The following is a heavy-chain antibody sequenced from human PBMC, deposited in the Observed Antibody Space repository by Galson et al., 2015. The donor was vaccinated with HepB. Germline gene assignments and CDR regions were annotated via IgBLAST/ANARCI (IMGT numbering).Heavy chain of an antibody. J-gene: IGHJ3*02. Sequence: SVKVSCKASGGTSSSYAISWVRQAPGQGLEWMGGIIPIFGTANYAQKFQGRVTITADESTSTAYMELSSLRSEDTAVYYCARPHSIVVVPAAFNDAFDIWGQGTMVTVSS. CDR1: GGTSSSYA. CDR3: ARPHSIVVVPAAFNDAFDI. CDR2: IIPIFGTA. V-gene: IGHV1-69*13. D-gene: IGHD2-2*01.